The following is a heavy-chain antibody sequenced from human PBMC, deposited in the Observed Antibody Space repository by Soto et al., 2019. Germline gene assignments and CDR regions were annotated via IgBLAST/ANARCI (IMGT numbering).Heavy chain of an antibody. D-gene: IGHD3-16*01. CDR1: GFTFSTYT. CDR3: ARVRSYSYGQGYAMDV. V-gene: IGHV3-21*01. J-gene: IGHJ6*01. Sequence: GESLKISCAASGFTFSTYTMNWVRQPPGKGLEWVASISSSSGYIYYAGSPQGRFTISRDDAKNSLSLHMNSLTAEDTAVYYCARVRSYSYGQGYAMDVWGQGTSVTVSS. CDR2: ISSSSGYI.